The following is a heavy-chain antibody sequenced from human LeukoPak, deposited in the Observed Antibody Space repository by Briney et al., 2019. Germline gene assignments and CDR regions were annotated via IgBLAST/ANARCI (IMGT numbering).Heavy chain of an antibody. CDR1: GFTFSTYW. V-gene: IGHV3-74*01. Sequence: GGSLRLSCAASGFTFSTYWMHRVRQAPGKGLVWVSRINSDGSRTTYADSVKGRFTISRDNAKNTLYLQMNSLRTEDTAVYYCARPETQYSSGLDGFDIWGQGTMVTVSS. CDR3: ARPETQYSSGLDGFDI. D-gene: IGHD6-19*01. CDR2: INSDGSRT. J-gene: IGHJ3*02.